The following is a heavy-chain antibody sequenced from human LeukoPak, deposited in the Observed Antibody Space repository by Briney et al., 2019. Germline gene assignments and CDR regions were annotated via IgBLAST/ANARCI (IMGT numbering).Heavy chain of an antibody. V-gene: IGHV1-2*02. CDR3: ARANYCSGGSCSAFDY. J-gene: IGHJ4*02. CDR2: INPNSGGT. D-gene: IGHD2-15*01. CDR1: GYTFTGYY. Sequence: ASVKVSCKASGYTFTGYYMHWVRQAPGQGLEWMGWINPNSGGTNYVQKFQGRVTMTRDTSISTAYMELSRLRSDDTAVYYCARANYCSGGSCSAFDYWGQGTLVTVSS.